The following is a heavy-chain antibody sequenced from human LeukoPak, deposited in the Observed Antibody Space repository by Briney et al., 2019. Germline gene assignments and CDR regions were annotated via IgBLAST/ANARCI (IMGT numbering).Heavy chain of an antibody. J-gene: IGHJ4*02. V-gene: IGHV4-59*08. Sequence: SETLSLTCIVSGGSMSSYYWSWIRQPPGKGLEWIGYIYYSGRTNYNPSLKSRVTISVDTSKNQFSLKLRSVTAADTAMYYCARGKWELHFDYWGQGALVTVPS. CDR1: GGSMSSYY. CDR2: IYYSGRT. CDR3: ARGKWELHFDY. D-gene: IGHD1-26*01.